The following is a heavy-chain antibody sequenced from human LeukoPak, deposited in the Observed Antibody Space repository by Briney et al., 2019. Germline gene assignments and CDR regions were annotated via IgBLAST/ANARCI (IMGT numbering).Heavy chain of an antibody. CDR2: IIADNVDT. D-gene: IGHD3-9*01. V-gene: IGHV1-18*01. J-gene: IGHJ6*02. CDR3: ARVGYDILTGYLALPKYGMDF. Sequence: ASVKVSCKASGYTFTSYGISWVRPAPGQGLGWMGWIIADNVDTNYTQKLQGRVTMTTDTSTSTGYMELRSLRSDDTAVYYCARVGYDILTGYLALPKYGMDFWGQGTTVTVSS. CDR1: GYTFTSYG.